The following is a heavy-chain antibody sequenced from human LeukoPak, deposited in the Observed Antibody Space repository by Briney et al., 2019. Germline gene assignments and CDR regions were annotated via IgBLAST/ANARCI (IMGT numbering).Heavy chain of an antibody. Sequence: GGSLRLSCAASGFTFSSYSMNWFRQAPGKGLEWVSSISSSSSYIYYADSVKGRFTISRDNAKNSLYLQMNSLRAEDTAVYYCARDHYDFWSGQLNFYYYMDVWGKGTTVTVSS. CDR2: ISSSSSYI. J-gene: IGHJ6*03. D-gene: IGHD3-3*01. CDR3: ARDHYDFWSGQLNFYYYMDV. CDR1: GFTFSSYS. V-gene: IGHV3-21*01.